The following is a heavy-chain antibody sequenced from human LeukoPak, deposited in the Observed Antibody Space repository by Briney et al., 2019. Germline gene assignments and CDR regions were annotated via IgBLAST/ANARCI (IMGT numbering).Heavy chain of an antibody. CDR1: GFTFSNAW. D-gene: IGHD2-15*01. J-gene: IGHJ3*02. CDR2: INHSGST. Sequence: GSLRLSCAASGFTFSNAWMSWVRQPPGKGLEWIGEINHSGSTNYNASLKSRVTISVDTSKNQFSLKLSSVTAADTAVYYCAREEDCSGGICYLGNAFDIWGQGTMVTVSS. CDR3: AREEDCSGGICYLGNAFDI. V-gene: IGHV4-34*01.